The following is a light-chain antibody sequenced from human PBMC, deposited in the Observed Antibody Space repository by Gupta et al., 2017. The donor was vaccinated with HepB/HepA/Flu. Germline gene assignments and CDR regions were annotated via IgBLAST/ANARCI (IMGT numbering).Light chain of an antibody. CDR3: QQRNSSPCT. V-gene: IGKV3-11*01. J-gene: IGKJ1*01. Sequence: ENALTESPANLSLSQGDRATPSCKASQTMSDYLVWYQQKPGQAPSLIMYDVSKRDTGIPARFSGSGSGTDFTLTISSLEPEDFGLYYCQQRNSSPCTFGQGTQLEIK. CDR1: QTMSDY. CDR2: DVS.